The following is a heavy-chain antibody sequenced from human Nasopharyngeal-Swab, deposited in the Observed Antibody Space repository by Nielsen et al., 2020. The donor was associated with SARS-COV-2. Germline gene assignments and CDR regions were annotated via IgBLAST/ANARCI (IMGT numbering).Heavy chain of an antibody. D-gene: IGHD3-10*01. V-gene: IGHV4-30-4*01. J-gene: IGHJ4*02. CDR3: ARDGYGSGSYSN. CDR2: IYYSGST. Sequence: WIRQLPGKGLEWIGYIYYSGSTYYNPSLKSRVTISVDTSKNQFSLKLSSVTAADTAVYYCARDGYGSGSYSNWGQGTLVTVSS.